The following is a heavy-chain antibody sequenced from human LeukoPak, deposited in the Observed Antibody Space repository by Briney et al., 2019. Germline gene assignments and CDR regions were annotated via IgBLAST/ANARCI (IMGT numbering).Heavy chain of an antibody. CDR2: INPNSGGT. CDR3: ARDGTGSLRFLEWSNPGGAFDI. D-gene: IGHD3-3*01. Sequence: ASVKVSCKASGYTFTSYAMNWVRQAPGQGLEWMGWINPNSGGTNYAQKFQGRVTMTRDTSISTAYMELSRLRSDDTAVYYCARDGTGSLRFLEWSNPGGAFDIWGQGTMVTVSS. CDR1: GYTFTSYA. V-gene: IGHV1-2*02. J-gene: IGHJ3*02.